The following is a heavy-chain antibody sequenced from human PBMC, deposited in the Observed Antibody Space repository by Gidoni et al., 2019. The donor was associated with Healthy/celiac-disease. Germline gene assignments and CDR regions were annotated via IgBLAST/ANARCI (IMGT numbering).Heavy chain of an antibody. CDR1: GFTFRSNW. CDR3: ASEPTVTTFDY. Sequence: EVQLVESGGGLVQPGGYLRLSCAAPGFTFRSNWLSWVRQAPGTGLEWVANIQQDVSEKYYVTSVQGRFTTSRDNAKTSLSLQMSSLGAEDTAVYYCASEPTVTTFDYWGQGTLVTVSS. CDR2: IQQDVSEK. V-gene: IGHV3-7*01. J-gene: IGHJ4*02. D-gene: IGHD4-4*01.